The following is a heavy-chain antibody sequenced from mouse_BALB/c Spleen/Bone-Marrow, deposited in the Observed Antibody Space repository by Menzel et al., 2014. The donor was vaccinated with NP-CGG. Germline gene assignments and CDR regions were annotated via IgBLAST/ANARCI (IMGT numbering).Heavy chain of an antibody. Sequence: EVKLVESGRDLVKPGGSLKLSCAASGFTISNDGMSWVRQTLEKKMEWVATIINGGGYAFYPYSVKGRFTISKNNTKNNLYLQMSRLKSEATAKYYGARRSNYDYFDYWGQGTTLTVSS. D-gene: IGHD2-4*01. V-gene: IGHV5-6*02. J-gene: IGHJ2*01. CDR3: ARRSNYDYFDY. CDR2: IINGGGYA. CDR1: GFTISNDG.